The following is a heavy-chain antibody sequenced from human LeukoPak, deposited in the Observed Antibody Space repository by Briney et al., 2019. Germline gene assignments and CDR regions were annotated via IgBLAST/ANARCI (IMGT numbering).Heavy chain of an antibody. CDR3: ARGIAAAGHLDY. Sequence: GRSLRLSCAASGFTFSSYGMHWVRQAPGKGLEWVAVIWYDGSNKYYADSVKGRFTISRDNPKNTLYLQMNSLRAEDTAVYYCARGIAAAGHLDYWGQGTLVTVSS. CDR1: GFTFSSYG. D-gene: IGHD6-13*01. CDR2: IWYDGSNK. V-gene: IGHV3-33*01. J-gene: IGHJ4*02.